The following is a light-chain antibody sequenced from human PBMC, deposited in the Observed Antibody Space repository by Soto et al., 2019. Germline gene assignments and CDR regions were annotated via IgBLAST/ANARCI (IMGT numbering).Light chain of an antibody. Sequence: EIVLTQSPGTRSLSPGERVTLSCRASQSVSSNYLAWYQQKPGQAPRLLIYSASSRATGIPDRFSGSASGTDFTITINRLEPEDFAVYYGQQYDESPRVTVGGRPKVDIK. J-gene: IGKJ4*01. CDR1: QSVSSNY. V-gene: IGKV3-20*01. CDR2: SAS. CDR3: QQYDESPRVT.